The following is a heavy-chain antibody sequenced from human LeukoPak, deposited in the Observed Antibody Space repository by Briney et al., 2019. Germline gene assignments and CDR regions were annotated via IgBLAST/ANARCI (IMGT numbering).Heavy chain of an antibody. CDR1: GGSISSGSYY. CDR2: IYYSGST. J-gene: IGHJ4*02. Sequence: SETLSLTCTVSGGSISSGSYYWGWIRQPPGKGLEWIGSIYYSGSTCYNPSLKSRVTISVDTSKNQFSLKLSSVTAADTAVYYCAREGMATDDYWGQGTLVTVSS. D-gene: IGHD5-24*01. V-gene: IGHV4-39*07. CDR3: AREGMATDDY.